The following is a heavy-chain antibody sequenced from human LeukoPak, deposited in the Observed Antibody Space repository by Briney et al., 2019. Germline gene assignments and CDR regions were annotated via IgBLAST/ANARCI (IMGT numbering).Heavy chain of an antibody. J-gene: IGHJ3*02. V-gene: IGHV4-31*03. CDR1: GGSINSGGYY. CDR3: ARDGGYCSGGNCFDAFDI. Sequence: SETLSLTCTVSGGSINSGGYYWSWIRQHPGKGLEWIGYIYYSGSTYYNPSLKSRVTISIDTSKNQFSLKLSSVTAADTAVYYCARDGGYCSGGNCFDAFDIWGQGTMVTVSS. D-gene: IGHD2-15*01. CDR2: IYYSGST.